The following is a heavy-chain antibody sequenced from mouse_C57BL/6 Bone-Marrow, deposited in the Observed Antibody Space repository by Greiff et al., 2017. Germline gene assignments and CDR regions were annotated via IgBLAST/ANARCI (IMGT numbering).Heavy chain of an antibody. D-gene: IGHD1-1*01. CDR3: ARYYYGSSYDWYFDV. V-gene: IGHV5-4*03. J-gene: IGHJ1*03. Sequence: EVMLVESGGGLVKPGGSLKLSCAASGFTFSSYAMSWVRQTPEKRLEWVATISDGGSYTYYPDNVKGRFTISRDNAKNNLYLQMSHLKSEDTAMYYCARYYYGSSYDWYFDVWGTGTTVTVSS. CDR1: GFTFSSYA. CDR2: ISDGGSYT.